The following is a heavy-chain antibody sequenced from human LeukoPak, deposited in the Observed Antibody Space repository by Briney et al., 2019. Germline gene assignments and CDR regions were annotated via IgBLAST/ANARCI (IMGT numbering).Heavy chain of an antibody. D-gene: IGHD2-2*01. V-gene: IGHV3-23*01. J-gene: IGHJ6*03. CDR2: ISGSGGST. CDR3: AKAMPVEHYMDV. CDR1: GFTFSTYG. Sequence: GGSLRLPCVASGFTFSTYGMSWVRQAPGKGLEWVSAISGSGGSTYYADSVKGRFTISRDNSKNTLYLQMNSLRAEDTAVYYCAKAMPVEHYMDVWGKGTTVTISS.